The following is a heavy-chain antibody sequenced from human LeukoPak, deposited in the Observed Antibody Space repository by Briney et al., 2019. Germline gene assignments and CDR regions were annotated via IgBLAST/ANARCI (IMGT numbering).Heavy chain of an antibody. D-gene: IGHD1-26*01. V-gene: IGHV3-23*01. CDR3: TRRVGGTPDH. CDR1: GFTFSSYA. Sequence: GGSLRLSCAASGFTFSSYAMSWVRQAPGKGLEWVSGISGSGASTFHADSVKGRFTISRDNSKNTLHLQMNSLRAEDTALYYCTRRVGGTPDHWGLGTLVTVSS. J-gene: IGHJ5*02. CDR2: ISGSGAST.